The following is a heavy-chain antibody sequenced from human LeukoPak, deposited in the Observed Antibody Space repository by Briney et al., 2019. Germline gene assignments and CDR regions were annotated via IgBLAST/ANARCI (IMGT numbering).Heavy chain of an antibody. CDR2: IIPIFGTA. Sequence: ASVKVSCKASGGTFSNYAISWVRQAPGQGLEWMGRIIPIFGTANYAQKFQGRVTITTDESTSTAYKELSSLRSEDTAVYYCARGTKGGIVGATGAFDIWGQGTMVTVSS. J-gene: IGHJ3*02. V-gene: IGHV1-69*05. CDR1: GGTFSNYA. D-gene: IGHD1-26*01. CDR3: ARGTKGGIVGATGAFDI.